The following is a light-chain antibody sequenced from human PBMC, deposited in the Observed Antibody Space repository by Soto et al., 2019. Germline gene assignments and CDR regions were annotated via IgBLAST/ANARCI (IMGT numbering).Light chain of an antibody. J-gene: IGLJ2*01. Sequence: QSVLTQPPSASGAPGQRVTISCSGSSSNIGTNTVTWYQQLPGTAPKVLIYSNDERPSGVPDRFSGSRSGTSASLAISGLQSDDEADYYCAAWDDSRNGPEFGGGTKVTVL. CDR1: SSNIGTNT. CDR3: AAWDDSRNGPE. CDR2: SND. V-gene: IGLV1-44*01.